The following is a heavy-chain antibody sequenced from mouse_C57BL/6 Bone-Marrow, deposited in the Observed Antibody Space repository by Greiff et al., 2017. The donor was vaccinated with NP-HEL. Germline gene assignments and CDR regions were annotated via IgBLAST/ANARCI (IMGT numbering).Heavy chain of an antibody. J-gene: IGHJ1*03. CDR3: TRNALIYYNGEGSWYFDV. CDR2: INYDGSST. Sequence: EVMLVESEGGLVQPGSSMKLSCTASGFTFSDYYMAWVRQVPEKGLEWVANINYDGSSTYYLDFLKSRFIISRDNAKNILYLQMSSLKSEDTATYYCTRNALIYYNGEGSWYFDVWGTGTTVTVSS. CDR1: GFTFSDYY. D-gene: IGHD1-1*01. V-gene: IGHV5-16*01.